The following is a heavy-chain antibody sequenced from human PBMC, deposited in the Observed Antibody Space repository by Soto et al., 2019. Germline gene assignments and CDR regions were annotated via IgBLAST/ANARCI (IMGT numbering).Heavy chain of an antibody. D-gene: IGHD6-19*01. Sequence: EVQVVESGGDLVQPGGSLRLSCAASGFTFSSYDFQWVRQTTGKGLEWVSAIGKAGDTYYAGSVKGRFTISRENAKNSLYLQMNSLRPGDTAVYYCARGAAGFDYWGQGTLVTVSS. V-gene: IGHV3-13*01. CDR1: GFTFSSYD. J-gene: IGHJ4*02. CDR3: ARGAAGFDY. CDR2: IGKAGDT.